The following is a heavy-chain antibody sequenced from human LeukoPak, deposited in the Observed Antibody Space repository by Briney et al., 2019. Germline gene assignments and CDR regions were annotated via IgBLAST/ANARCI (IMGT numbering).Heavy chain of an antibody. Sequence: GGSLRLSCAASGFTFSSYSMNWVRQAPGKGLEWVSSISSSSSYIYYADSVKGRFTISRDNAKNSLYLQMNSLRAEDTAVYYCARDHNILRYFDWFAGTTGFDPWGQGTLVTVSS. CDR3: ARDHNILRYFDWFAGTTGFDP. CDR2: ISSSSSYI. J-gene: IGHJ5*02. CDR1: GFTFSSYS. V-gene: IGHV3-21*01. D-gene: IGHD3-9*01.